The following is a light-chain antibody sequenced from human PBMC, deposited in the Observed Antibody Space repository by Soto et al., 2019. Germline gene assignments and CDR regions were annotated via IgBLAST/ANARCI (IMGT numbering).Light chain of an antibody. J-gene: IGLJ1*01. CDR1: RSDVGGYNY. Sequence: QSALTQPPSASGSPGQSVTISCSGTRSDVGGYNYVSWYQQRPGKAPKLMIYEVTKRPSGVPDRFSGSKSGNTASLTVSGLQAEDEADYYCCSYDGDNNLVVFGTGTKVTVL. CDR2: EVT. CDR3: CSYDGDNNLVV. V-gene: IGLV2-8*01.